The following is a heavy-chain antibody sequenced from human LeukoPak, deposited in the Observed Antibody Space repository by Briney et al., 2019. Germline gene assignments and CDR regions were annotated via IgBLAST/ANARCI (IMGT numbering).Heavy chain of an antibody. CDR2: VYFFGST. CDR1: GGSISSYY. D-gene: IGHD5-12*01. J-gene: IGHJ2*01. Sequence: LETLSLTCTVSGGSISSYYWNWIRQPPGKGLEWIGFVYFFGSTNYNPSLKTRVTISVDTSRNQFSLNLSSVAAADTAIYYCARDPRSGGYAGSFDLWGHGTLVTVSS. V-gene: IGHV4-59*01. CDR3: ARDPRSGGYAGSFDL.